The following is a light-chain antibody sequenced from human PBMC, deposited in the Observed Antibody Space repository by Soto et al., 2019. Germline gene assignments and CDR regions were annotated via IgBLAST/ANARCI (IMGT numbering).Light chain of an antibody. CDR1: SGYSNYK. J-gene: IGLJ2*01. CDR3: GGDHGSGNNFVSL. Sequence: QSVLTQPPSASASLGASVTLTCTLSSGYSNYKVDWYQQRPGKGPRFVMRVGTGGIVGSKGDGIPDRFSVLGSGLNRYLTIKNIQEEDESDYHCGGDHGSGNNFVSLFGGGTKLTVL. CDR2: VGTGGIVG. V-gene: IGLV9-49*03.